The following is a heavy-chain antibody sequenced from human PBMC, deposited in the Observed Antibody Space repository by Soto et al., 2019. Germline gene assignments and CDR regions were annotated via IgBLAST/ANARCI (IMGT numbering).Heavy chain of an antibody. D-gene: IGHD5-12*01. V-gene: IGHV4-39*01. J-gene: IGHJ4*02. CDR1: GVSVTSSVYS. Sequence: QLQLQESGPGLVKPSETLSLTCSVSGVSVTSSVYSWGWIRQPPGKGLEWIGSTYSSGRTYYNPSLKSRLSVFIDASKNQFSLNLTSVTAADTAVYYCARRQDGGYDLVPNWGQGTLVTVSS. CDR3: ARRQDGGYDLVPN. CDR2: TYSSGRT.